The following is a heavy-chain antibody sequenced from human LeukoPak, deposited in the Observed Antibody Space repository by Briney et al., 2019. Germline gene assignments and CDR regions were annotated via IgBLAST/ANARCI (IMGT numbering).Heavy chain of an antibody. V-gene: IGHV3-23*01. CDR2: ISNSGGSS. D-gene: IGHD1-14*01. J-gene: IGHJ4*02. CDR1: GVTFSNYA. Sequence: GRSLRLSCAASGVTFSNYAMNWDRQAPGKGLEWVSAISNSGGSSYYADSVKGWFTISRDNSKNTLYLQMNSLRAEDTAVYYCAKVRASAGENYFDSWGLGTLVTVSS. CDR3: AKVRASAGENYFDS.